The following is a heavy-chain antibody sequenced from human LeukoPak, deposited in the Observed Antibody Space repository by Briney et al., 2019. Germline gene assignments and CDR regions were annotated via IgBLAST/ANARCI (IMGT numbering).Heavy chain of an antibody. CDR2: IFYRGST. CDR3: ARAVLYSSGWSFDY. J-gene: IGHJ4*02. D-gene: IGHD6-19*01. V-gene: IGHV4-39*02. CDR1: GGSISNNNYH. Sequence: PSETLSLTCSVSGGSISNNNYHWDWIRQPPGKGLEWIGTIFYRGSTYYNPSLKSRLTISVDTSRNQFSLNLSSVTAADTAVYYCARAVLYSSGWSFDYWGQGTLVTVSS.